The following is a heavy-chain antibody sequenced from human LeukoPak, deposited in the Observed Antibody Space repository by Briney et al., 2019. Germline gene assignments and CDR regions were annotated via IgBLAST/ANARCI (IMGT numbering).Heavy chain of an antibody. CDR3: AKSRPMAYYFDY. V-gene: IGHV3-23*01. D-gene: IGHD5-24*01. Sequence: GGSLRLSCAASGFTFSSYAMSWVRQAPGKGLEWVSAISGSSGSTYYADSVKGRFTISRDNSRNTLYLQMNSLRADDPAVYYCAKSRPMAYYFDYWGQGTLVTVSS. CDR2: ISGSSGST. J-gene: IGHJ4*02. CDR1: GFTFSSYA.